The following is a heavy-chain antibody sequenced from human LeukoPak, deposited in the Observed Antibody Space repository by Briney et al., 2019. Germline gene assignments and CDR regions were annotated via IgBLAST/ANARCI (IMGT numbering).Heavy chain of an antibody. D-gene: IGHD3-22*01. CDR1: GFTFSSYA. Sequence: GGSLRLSCAASGFTFSSYAMSWVRQAPGKGLEWVSGISGSGTSTFYADSVRGRFTISRDHSKNTLYLQMNSLRAGDTAIYYCAKVNYYESSDIGLFDYWGQGTLVTVSS. CDR2: ISGSGTST. V-gene: IGHV3-23*01. CDR3: AKVNYYESSDIGLFDY. J-gene: IGHJ4*02.